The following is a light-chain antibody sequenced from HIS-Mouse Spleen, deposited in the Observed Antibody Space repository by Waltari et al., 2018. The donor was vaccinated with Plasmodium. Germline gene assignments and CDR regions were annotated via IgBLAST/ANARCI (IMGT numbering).Light chain of an antibody. J-gene: IGLJ3*02. CDR3: MIWPSNASGV. CDR2: YYSDSDK. V-gene: IGLV5-37*01. Sequence: ELTQPPSVSVSPGQTASITCTLPSSIHVGSYNIYWYQQKPGSPPRYLLYYYSDSDKGQGSGVPSRFSGSKDASANTGILLISGLQSEDEADYYCMIWPSNASGVFGGGTKLTVL. CDR1: SSIHVGSYN.